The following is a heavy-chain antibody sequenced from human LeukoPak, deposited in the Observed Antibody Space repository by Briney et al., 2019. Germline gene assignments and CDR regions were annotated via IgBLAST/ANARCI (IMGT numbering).Heavy chain of an antibody. V-gene: IGHV3-23*01. J-gene: IGHJ4*02. CDR2: ISGSGGST. CDR3: AKHSGDTMIVVENYFDY. CDR1: GFTFSSYA. Sequence: GGSLRLSCAASGFTFSSYAMSWVRQAPGKGLEWVSAISGSGGSTYYADSVKGRFTISRDNSKNTLYLQMNSLRAEDTAVYYCAKHSGDTMIVVENYFDYWGQGTLVTVSS. D-gene: IGHD3-22*01.